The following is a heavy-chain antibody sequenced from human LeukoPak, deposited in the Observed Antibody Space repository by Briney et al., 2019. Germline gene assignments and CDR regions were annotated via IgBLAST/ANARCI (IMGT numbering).Heavy chain of an antibody. CDR3: ASFYGSGSYPPYGMDV. D-gene: IGHD3-10*01. Sequence: PGGSLRLSCAASGFTFSSYGMHWVRQAPGKGLEWVAVIWYDGSNKYYADSVKGRFTISRDNSKNTLYLQMSSLRAEDTAVYYCASFYGSGSYPPYGMDVWGQGTTVTVSS. J-gene: IGHJ6*02. V-gene: IGHV3-33*01. CDR2: IWYDGSNK. CDR1: GFTFSSYG.